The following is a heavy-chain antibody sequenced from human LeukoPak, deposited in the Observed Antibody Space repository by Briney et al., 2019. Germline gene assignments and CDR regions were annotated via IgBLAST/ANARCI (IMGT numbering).Heavy chain of an antibody. V-gene: IGHV4-59*01. CDR1: GGSISSYY. CDR2: IYYSGST. CDR3: ARGFYGSGSYYKSPFDC. D-gene: IGHD3-10*01. J-gene: IGHJ4*02. Sequence: PSETLSLTCTVSGGSISSYYWSWIRQPPGKGLEWIGYIYYSGSTTYNASLKSRVSISVDTSKNQFSLRLSSVTAADTAVYYCARGFYGSGSYYKSPFDCWGQGTLVTVSS.